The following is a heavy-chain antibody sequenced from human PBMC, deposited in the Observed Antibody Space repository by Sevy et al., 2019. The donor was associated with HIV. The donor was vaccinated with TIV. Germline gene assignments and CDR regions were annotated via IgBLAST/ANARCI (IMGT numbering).Heavy chain of an antibody. D-gene: IGHD3-10*01. J-gene: IGHJ4*02. Sequence: GGSLRLSCAASGLTFTTAWMSWVRQTPGKGLEWVGLIKSKADGGTTDYAATAKGRFTISTDDSKKMLFLTMDSLKTEDAAEYYCAKYGNRGFFDYWGQGTLVTVSS. CDR1: GLTFTTAW. CDR2: IKSKADGGTT. V-gene: IGHV3-15*01. CDR3: AKYGNRGFFDY.